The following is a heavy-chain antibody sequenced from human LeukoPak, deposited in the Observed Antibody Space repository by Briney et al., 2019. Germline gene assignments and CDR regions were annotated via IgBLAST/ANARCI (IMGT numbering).Heavy chain of an antibody. CDR3: ARAPDSSRPPFDI. J-gene: IGHJ3*02. D-gene: IGHD3-22*01. V-gene: IGHV1-69*04. CDR2: IIPILGIA. Sequence: SVKVSCKASGGTFSSYAISWVRQAPGQGLEWMGRIIPILGIANYAQKFQGRVTITADKSTSTAYMELSSLRSEDTAVYYCARAPDSSRPPFDIWGQGTMVTVSS. CDR1: GGTFSSYA.